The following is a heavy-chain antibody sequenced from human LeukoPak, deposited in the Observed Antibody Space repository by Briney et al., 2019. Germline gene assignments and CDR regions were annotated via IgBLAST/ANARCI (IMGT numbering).Heavy chain of an antibody. D-gene: IGHD6-13*01. J-gene: IGHJ5*02. V-gene: IGHV1-2*02. CDR1: GYTFTGYY. CDR3: ARCRAAKTGFDP. CDR2: INPNSGGT. Sequence: ASVKVSCKASGYTFTGYYMHWVRQAPGQGLEWMGWINPNSGGTNYAQKFQGRVTMTRNTSISTAYMELSSLRSEDTAVYYCARCRAAKTGFDPWGQGTLVTVSS.